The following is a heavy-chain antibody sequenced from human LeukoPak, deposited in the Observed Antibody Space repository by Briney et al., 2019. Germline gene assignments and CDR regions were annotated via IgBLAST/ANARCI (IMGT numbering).Heavy chain of an antibody. J-gene: IGHJ3*02. CDR3: ARGPIVVVVAATGVFDI. CDR1: GGSFSGYY. V-gene: IGHV4-34*01. CDR2: INHSGST. D-gene: IGHD2-15*01. Sequence: KPSETLSLTRAVYGGSFSGYYWSWIRQPPGKGLEWIGEINHSGSTNYNPSLKSRVTISVDTSKNQFSLKLSSVTAADTAVYYCARGPIVVVVAATGVFDIWGQGTMVTVSS.